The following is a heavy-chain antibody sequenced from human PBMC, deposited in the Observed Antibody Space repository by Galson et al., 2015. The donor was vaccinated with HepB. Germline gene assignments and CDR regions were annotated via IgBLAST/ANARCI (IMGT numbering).Heavy chain of an antibody. V-gene: IGHV3-30*04. D-gene: IGHD3-9*01. CDR3: ARVKDWDDAFDV. CDR1: GFIFNVYP. CDR2: LSQNGVTK. J-gene: IGHJ3*01. Sequence: SLRLSCAASGFIFNVYPMHWVRQAPGKGLEWVAVLSQNGVTKYYADSVKGRFTISRDNSKNTLYLQMNSLRPEDTAVYYCARVKDWDDAFDVWGQGTGVTVSS.